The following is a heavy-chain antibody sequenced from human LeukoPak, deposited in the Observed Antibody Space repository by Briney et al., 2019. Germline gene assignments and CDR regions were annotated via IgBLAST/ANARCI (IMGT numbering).Heavy chain of an antibody. Sequence: ASVKVSCKASGYTFTGYYMHWVRQAPGQGLEWMGWINPNGGGTNYAQKFQGRVTMTRDTSISTAYMELSRLTSDDTAVYYCARGLLGYLAFDLWGRGTLVTVSS. CDR3: ARGLLGYLAFDL. CDR2: INPNGGGT. V-gene: IGHV1-2*02. D-gene: IGHD2-15*01. CDR1: GYTFTGYY. J-gene: IGHJ2*01.